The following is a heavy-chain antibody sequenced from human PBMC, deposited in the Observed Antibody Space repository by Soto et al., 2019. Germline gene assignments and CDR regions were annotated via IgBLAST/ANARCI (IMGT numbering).Heavy chain of an antibody. J-gene: IGHJ1*01. CDR2: INHSGST. Sequence: SETLSLTCAVYGGSFSGYYWSWIRQPPGKGLEWIGEINHSGSTNYNPSLKSRVTISVDTSKNQFSLKLSSVTAADTAVYYCARHPQEGYFQHWGQGNLVTVSS. CDR1: GGSFSGYY. V-gene: IGHV4-34*01. CDR3: ARHPQEGYFQH.